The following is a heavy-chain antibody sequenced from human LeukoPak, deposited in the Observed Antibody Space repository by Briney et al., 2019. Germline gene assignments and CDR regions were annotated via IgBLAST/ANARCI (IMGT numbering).Heavy chain of an antibody. Sequence: ASVKVSCKASGYTFTTNGINWLRQAPGQGLAWMGWISTYNSNTHYAQKLQGRVTMTTDASTSTAYMELRSLRSDDTAVYYCARGIPPGDAFDIWGQGTMVTVSS. V-gene: IGHV1-18*01. D-gene: IGHD2-2*02. CDR2: ISTYNSNT. J-gene: IGHJ3*02. CDR3: ARGIPPGDAFDI. CDR1: GYTFTTNG.